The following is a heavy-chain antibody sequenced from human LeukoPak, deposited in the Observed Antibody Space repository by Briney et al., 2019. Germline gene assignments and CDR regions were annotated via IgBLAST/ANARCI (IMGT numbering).Heavy chain of an antibody. Sequence: GGSLRLSCAASGFPFSSHWLSWFRQSPGKGLEWVAHISHDGSEKHYVDSVKGRFTISRDNARNSQFLQMNSLRVDDTAVYYCASGGGWVFFNWGQGTLVTVSS. J-gene: IGHJ4*02. CDR2: ISHDGSEK. CDR3: ASGGGWVFFN. D-gene: IGHD6-19*01. V-gene: IGHV3-7*01. CDR1: GFPFSSHW.